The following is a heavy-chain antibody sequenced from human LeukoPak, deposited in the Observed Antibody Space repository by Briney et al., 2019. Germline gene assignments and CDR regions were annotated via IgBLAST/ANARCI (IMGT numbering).Heavy chain of an antibody. Sequence: ASVNVSCKASGYTFTGYYMHWVRQAPGQGLEWMGWINPNSGGTNYAQKFQGRVTMTRDTSVSTAYMELSRLRSDDTAVYYCARPASVSSGRYGLDVWGQGTMVTVSS. CDR3: ARPASVSSGRYGLDV. CDR2: INPNSGGT. D-gene: IGHD6-19*01. J-gene: IGHJ6*02. CDR1: GYTFTGYY. V-gene: IGHV1-2*02.